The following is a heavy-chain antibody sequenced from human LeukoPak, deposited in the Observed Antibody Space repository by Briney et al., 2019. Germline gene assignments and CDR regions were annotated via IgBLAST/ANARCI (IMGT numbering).Heavy chain of an antibody. CDR1: GGSFSGYY. CDR2: INHSGST. J-gene: IGHJ4*02. D-gene: IGHD3-10*01. V-gene: IGHV4-34*01. Sequence: SETLSLTCAVYGGSFSGYYWSWIRQPPGKGLGWIGEINHSGSTNYNPPLKSRVTISVDTSKNQFSLKLSSVTAADTAVYYCARSPRGLPNYWGQGTLVTVSS. CDR3: ARSPRGLPNY.